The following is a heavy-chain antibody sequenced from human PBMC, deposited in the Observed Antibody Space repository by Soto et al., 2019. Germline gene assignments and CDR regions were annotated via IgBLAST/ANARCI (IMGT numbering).Heavy chain of an antibody. J-gene: IGHJ1*01. V-gene: IGHV3-30*03. CDR1: GFTFDDYG. CDR2: MSYDGSNE. D-gene: IGHD3-22*01. CDR3: ARGHTYYDSSGYYSEYFQH. Sequence: GGSLRLSCAASGFTFDDYGMHWVRQAPGKGLEWVAVMSYDGSNEYYADSVKGRFTISRDNAKNSLYLQMNSLRAEDTAVYYCARGHTYYDSSGYYSEYFQHWGQGTRVTVSS.